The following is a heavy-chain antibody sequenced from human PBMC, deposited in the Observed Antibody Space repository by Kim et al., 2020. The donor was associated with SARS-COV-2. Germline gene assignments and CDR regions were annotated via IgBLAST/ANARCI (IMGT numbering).Heavy chain of an antibody. D-gene: IGHD3-9*01. CDR1: GFTFNTYA. Sequence: GGSLRLSCAASGFTFNTYAMTWVRQAPGKGLEWVSGITGSGPTKYYADSVKGRFTISRDNSENTLYLQMDSLIAEDTAIYYCAKAGTYDILTSYQRFFDCWGQGTLVTVSS. CDR2: ITGSGPTK. V-gene: IGHV3-23*01. J-gene: IGHJ4*02. CDR3: AKAGTYDILTSYQRFFDC.